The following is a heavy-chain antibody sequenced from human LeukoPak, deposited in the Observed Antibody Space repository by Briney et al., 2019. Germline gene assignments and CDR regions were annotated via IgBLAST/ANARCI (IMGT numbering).Heavy chain of an antibody. CDR3: ARAGQLERIGDFDY. D-gene: IGHD1-1*01. V-gene: IGHV1-8*01. J-gene: IGHJ4*02. CDR1: GYTFTSYD. Sequence: GASVKVSCKASGYTFTSYDINWVRQATGQGLEWMGWMNPNSGNTGYAQKFQGRVTMTRNTSISTAYMELSSLRSEDTAVYYCARAGQLERIGDFDYWGQGTLVTVSS. CDR2: MNPNSGNT.